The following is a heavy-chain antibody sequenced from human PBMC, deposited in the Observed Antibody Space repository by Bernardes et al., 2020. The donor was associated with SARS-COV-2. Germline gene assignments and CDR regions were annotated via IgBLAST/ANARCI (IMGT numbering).Heavy chain of an antibody. J-gene: IGHJ4*02. V-gene: IGHV3-23*01. D-gene: IGHD1-26*01. CDR1: GFTFSSST. CDR2: LTYSGNST. CDR3: AKRRVEWELLHYFDS. Sequence: GESLCLSCEVSGFTFSSSTMNWVRQAPGTGLAWVSTLTYSGNSTYYADSVKGRFTISRDNSKDRLYLQMNSLRAEDTAVYCCAKRRVEWELLHYFDSWGQGTLVTVSS.